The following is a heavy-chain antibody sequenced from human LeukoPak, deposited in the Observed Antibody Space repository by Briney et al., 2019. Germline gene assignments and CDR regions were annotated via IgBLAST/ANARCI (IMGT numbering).Heavy chain of an antibody. Sequence: PGGSLRLSCAASGFTFSSYDMHWVRHATGKGLEWVSAIGTAGDTYYPGSVKGRFTISRENAKNSLYLQMNSLRAGDTAVYYCARGGTVTSSSWSGGAFDIWGQGTMVTVSS. CDR3: ARGGTVTSSSWSGGAFDI. CDR2: IGTAGDT. CDR1: GFTFSSYD. V-gene: IGHV3-13*01. J-gene: IGHJ3*02. D-gene: IGHD6-13*01.